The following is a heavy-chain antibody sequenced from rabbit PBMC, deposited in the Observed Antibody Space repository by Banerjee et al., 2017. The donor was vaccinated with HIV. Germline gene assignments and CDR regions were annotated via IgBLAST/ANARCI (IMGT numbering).Heavy chain of an antibody. CDR3: ARGSGYAGDGFNL. Sequence: QQHLEESGGGLVKAGGTLTLTCKASGIDFSGLYYMCWVRQAPGKGLELIACIYTSSGTTWYASWVNGRFTISRSTSLNTVDLKMTSLTAADTATYFCARGSGYAGDGFNLWGPGTLVTIS. D-gene: IGHD4-2*01. V-gene: IGHV1S43*01. CDR1: GIDFSGLYY. J-gene: IGHJ4*01. CDR2: IYTSSGTT.